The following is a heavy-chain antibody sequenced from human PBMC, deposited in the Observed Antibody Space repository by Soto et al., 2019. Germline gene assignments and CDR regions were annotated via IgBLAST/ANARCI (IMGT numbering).Heavy chain of an antibody. Sequence: GGSLRLSCAASGFTFSSYAMSWVRQAPGKGLEWVSAISGSGGTTYYADSVRGRFTISRDNSKNTLSLQMNSLRAEDTAEYYCAKSLPTTRISYYDYMDVWGKGTTVTVSS. CDR1: GFTFSSYA. CDR3: AKSLPTTRISYYDYMDV. J-gene: IGHJ6*03. CDR2: ISGSGGTT. D-gene: IGHD1-26*01. V-gene: IGHV3-23*01.